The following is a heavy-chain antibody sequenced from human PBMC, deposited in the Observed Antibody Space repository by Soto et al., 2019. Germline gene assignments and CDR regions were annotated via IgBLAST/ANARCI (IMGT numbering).Heavy chain of an antibody. V-gene: IGHV4-4*07. CDR2: IYTSGST. J-gene: IGHJ4*02. CDR1: GCSISSYD. D-gene: IGHD3-3*01. Sequence: PSESLSLTRAVCGCSISSYDGGGIRQPAGKGLEWIGRIYTSGSTNYNPSLKSRVTMSVDTSKNQFSLKLSSVTAADTAVYYCAREYYDFWSGYRTGFDYWGQGTLVTVSS. CDR3: AREYYDFWSGYRTGFDY.